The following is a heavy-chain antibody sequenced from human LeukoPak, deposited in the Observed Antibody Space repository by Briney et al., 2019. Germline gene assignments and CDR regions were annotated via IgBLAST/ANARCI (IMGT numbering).Heavy chain of an antibody. D-gene: IGHD6-13*01. J-gene: IGHJ4*02. Sequence: SVKVSCKASGGTFSSYAISWVRQAPGQGLEWMGGIIPIFGTANYARKFQGRVTITTDESTSTAYMELSSLRSEDTAVYYCATLFSNIAAAPHPLKSDYWGQGTLVTVSS. CDR1: GGTFSSYA. CDR3: ATLFSNIAAAPHPLKSDY. CDR2: IIPIFGTA. V-gene: IGHV1-69*05.